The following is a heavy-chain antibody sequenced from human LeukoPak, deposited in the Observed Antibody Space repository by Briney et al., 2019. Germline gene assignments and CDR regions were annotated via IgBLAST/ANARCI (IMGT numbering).Heavy chain of an antibody. CDR3: AGHHPRNTVDF. CDR1: GGSISNYY. CDR2: ISHSGST. J-gene: IGHJ4*02. D-gene: IGHD2-8*02. Sequence: PSETLSLTCTVSGGSISNYYWRWIRQPPGKGLEWIGYISHSGSTNYSPSLKSRVTISLDTSKNQFSLKLSSVTAADTAVYYCAGHHPRNTVDFWGQGTLVTVSS. V-gene: IGHV4-59*08.